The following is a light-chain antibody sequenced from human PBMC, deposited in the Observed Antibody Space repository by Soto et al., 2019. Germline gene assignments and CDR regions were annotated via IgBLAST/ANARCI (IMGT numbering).Light chain of an antibody. CDR2: YNN. Sequence: QSVLTHPPSASGTAGQVVTISCSGGDSNIGSNSVYWYQHLPRMAPKLLIYYNNQRPSGVPDRFSGSRSGTSASLAIVGLRSEDEAAYYCKSYDSSMSGSCVFASWTKVTV. J-gene: IGLJ1*01. CDR1: DSNIGSNS. CDR3: KSYDSSMSGSCV. V-gene: IGLV1-47*02.